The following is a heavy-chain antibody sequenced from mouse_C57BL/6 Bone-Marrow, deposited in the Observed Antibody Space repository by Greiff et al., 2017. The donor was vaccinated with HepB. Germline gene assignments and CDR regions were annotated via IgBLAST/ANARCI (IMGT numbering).Heavy chain of an antibody. CDR2: IDPSDSET. V-gene: IGHV1-52*01. J-gene: IGHJ1*03. CDR1: GYTFTSYW. D-gene: IGHD2-2*01. CDR3: AAGALWLRVWYFDV. Sequence: VQLQQPGAELVRPGSSVKPSCKASGYTFTSYWMHWVKQRPIQGLEWIGNIDPSDSETHYNQKFKDKATLTVDKSSSTAYMQLSSLTSEDSAVYYCAAGALWLRVWYFDVWGTGTTVTVSS.